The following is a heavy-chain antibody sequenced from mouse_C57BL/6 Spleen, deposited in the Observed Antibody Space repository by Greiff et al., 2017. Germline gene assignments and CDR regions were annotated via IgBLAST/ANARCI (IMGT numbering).Heavy chain of an antibody. CDR3: AREEGLRRYYYAMDY. CDR1: GYTFTSYW. CDR2: IDPSDSYT. J-gene: IGHJ4*01. D-gene: IGHD2-4*01. Sequence: VQLQQPGAELVRPGTSVKLSCKASGYTFTSYWMHWVKQRPGQGLEWIGVIDPSDSYTNYNQKFKGKATLTVDTSSSTAYMQLSSLTSEDSAVYYCAREEGLRRYYYAMDYWGQGTSVTVSS. V-gene: IGHV1-59*01.